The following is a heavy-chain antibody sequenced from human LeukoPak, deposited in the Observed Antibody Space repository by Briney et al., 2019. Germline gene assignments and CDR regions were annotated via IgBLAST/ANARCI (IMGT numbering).Heavy chain of an antibody. Sequence: GGSLRLSRAASGFTFSSYAMHWVRQAPGKGLEYVSAISSNGGSTYYANSVKGRFTISRDNSKNTLYLQMGSLRAEDMAVYYCAREKRVVRGPLDYWGQGTLVTVSS. CDR1: GFTFSSYA. CDR3: AREKRVVRGPLDY. J-gene: IGHJ4*02. D-gene: IGHD3-10*01. V-gene: IGHV3-64*01. CDR2: ISSNGGST.